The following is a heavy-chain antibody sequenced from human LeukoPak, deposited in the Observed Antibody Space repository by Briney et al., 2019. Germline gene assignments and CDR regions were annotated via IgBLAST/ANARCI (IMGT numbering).Heavy chain of an antibody. CDR1: GFTFSSNG. Sequence: PGRSLRLSCAASGFTFSSNGIHWVRQAPGKGLEWVAVISYDGSNKYYADSVKGRFTISRDNSKNTLYLQMNSLRVEDTAVHYCAKDGSGLTYYFDYWGQGTLVTVSA. V-gene: IGHV3-30*18. J-gene: IGHJ4*02. CDR2: ISYDGSNK. D-gene: IGHD6-19*01. CDR3: AKDGSGLTYYFDY.